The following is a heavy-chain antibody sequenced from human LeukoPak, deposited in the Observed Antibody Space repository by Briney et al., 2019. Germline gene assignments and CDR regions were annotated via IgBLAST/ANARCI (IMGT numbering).Heavy chain of an antibody. CDR1: GGSFSGYY. CDR3: AKDFSYYDSSGSGPDY. CDR2: INHSGST. V-gene: IGHV4-34*01. Sequence: KPSETLSLTCAVYGGSFSGYYWSWIRQPPGKGLEWIGEINHSGSTNYNPSLKSRVTISVDTSKNQFSLKLSSVTAADTAVYYCAKDFSYYDSSGSGPDYWGQGTLVTVSS. J-gene: IGHJ4*02. D-gene: IGHD3-22*01.